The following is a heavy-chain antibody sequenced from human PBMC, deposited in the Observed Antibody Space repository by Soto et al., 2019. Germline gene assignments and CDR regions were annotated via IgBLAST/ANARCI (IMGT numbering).Heavy chain of an antibody. CDR2: ISAYNGNT. CDR1: GYTFTSYG. D-gene: IGHD2-15*01. J-gene: IGHJ6*02. V-gene: IGHV1-18*01. CDR3: ARDGGAGCSGGSCYFDYYYYYGMDV. Sequence: ASVKVSCKASGYTFTSYGISWVRQAPGQGLEWMGWISAYNGNTNYAQKLQGRVTMTTDTSTSTAYMELRSLRSDDTAVYYCARDGGAGCSGGSCYFDYYYYYGMDVWGQGTTVTVSS.